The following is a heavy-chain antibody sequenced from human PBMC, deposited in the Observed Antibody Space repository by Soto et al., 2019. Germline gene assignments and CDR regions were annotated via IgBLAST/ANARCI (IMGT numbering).Heavy chain of an antibody. D-gene: IGHD2-21*02. CDR3: AREGDLYYFDY. V-gene: IGHV4-59*01. Sequence: SETLSLTCTVSGGSISSYYWSWIRQPPGKGLEWIGYIYYSGSTNYNPSLKSRVTISVDTSRNQFSLKLSSVTAADTAVYYCAREGDLYYFDYWGQGTLVTVSS. CDR2: IYYSGST. CDR1: GGSISSYY. J-gene: IGHJ4*02.